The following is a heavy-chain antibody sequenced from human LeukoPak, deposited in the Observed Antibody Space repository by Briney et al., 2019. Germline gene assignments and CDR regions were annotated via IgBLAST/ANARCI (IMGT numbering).Heavy chain of an antibody. CDR3: AGTAQWCVDCYWFDY. D-gene: IGHD2-21*02. CDR1: GFTFSSYE. Sequence: GGSLRLSCAASGFTFSSYEMNWVRQAPGKGLEWVSYISRSGSTIYYADSVKGRFTISRDNAKNSPYLQMNSLRADDTAVYYCAGTAQWCVDCYWFDYWGQGTLVTVSS. CDR2: ISRSGSTI. J-gene: IGHJ4*02. V-gene: IGHV3-48*03.